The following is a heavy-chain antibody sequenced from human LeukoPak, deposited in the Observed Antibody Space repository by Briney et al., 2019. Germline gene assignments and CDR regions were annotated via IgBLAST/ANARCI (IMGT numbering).Heavy chain of an antibody. J-gene: IGHJ4*02. CDR2: IDPSDSET. CDR3: ARQTAMGRSGDY. D-gene: IGHD5-18*01. V-gene: IGHV5-51*01. Sequence: GGSLKISCKASGYGFTSYWIGWVRQMPGKGLEWMGIIDPSDSETRYTPSFQGQVTISVDKSLTTAYLQWNSLKASDTAMYYCARQTAMGRSGDYWGQGTLVTVSS. CDR1: GYGFTSYW.